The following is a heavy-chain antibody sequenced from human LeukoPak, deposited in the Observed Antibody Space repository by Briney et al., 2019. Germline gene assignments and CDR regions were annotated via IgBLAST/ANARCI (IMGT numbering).Heavy chain of an antibody. CDR3: ARDGPYYYDSSGYYDAFDI. D-gene: IGHD3-22*01. J-gene: IGHJ3*02. Sequence: PSETLSLTCTVSGYSISSGYYWGWIRQPPGKGLEWIGTIYHSGSTYYNPSLKSRVTMSLDTSKNQFSLKLSSVTAADTAVYYCARDGPYYYDSSGYYDAFDIWGQGTMVTVSS. CDR1: GYSISSGYY. V-gene: IGHV4-38-2*02. CDR2: IYHSGST.